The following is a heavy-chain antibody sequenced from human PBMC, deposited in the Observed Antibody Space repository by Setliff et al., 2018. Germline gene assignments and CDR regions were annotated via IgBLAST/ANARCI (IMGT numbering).Heavy chain of an antibody. D-gene: IGHD3-10*01. CDR1: GFTFSSYG. CDR2: IWYDGTNK. V-gene: IGHV3-33*01. Sequence: HPGGSLRLSCAASGFTFSSYGMHWVRQAPGKGLEWVAVIWYDGTNKYYADSVKGRFTISRDNSKNTLYLQMNSLRAEDTAVYYCARGFRGVVGLYYYYFMDVWGKGTTVTVSS. J-gene: IGHJ6*03. CDR3: ARGFRGVVGLYYYYFMDV.